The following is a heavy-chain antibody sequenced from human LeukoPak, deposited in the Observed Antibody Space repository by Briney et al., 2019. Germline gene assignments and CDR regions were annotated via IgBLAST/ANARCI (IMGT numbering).Heavy chain of an antibody. CDR2: MSPNSGNT. J-gene: IGHJ4*02. D-gene: IGHD3-10*01. Sequence: ASVKVSFKASGYTFTSYDINWVRQATGQGLEWMGWMSPNSGNTGYAQKFQGRVTMTRNTSISTAYMELSSLRSEDTAVYYCARGLGFRFGVSIGYWGEGTLVTVSS. CDR3: ARGLGFRFGVSIGY. V-gene: IGHV1-8*01. CDR1: GYTFTSYD.